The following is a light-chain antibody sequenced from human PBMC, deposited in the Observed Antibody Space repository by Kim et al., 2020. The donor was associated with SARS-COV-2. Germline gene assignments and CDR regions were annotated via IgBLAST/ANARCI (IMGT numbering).Light chain of an antibody. J-gene: IGLJ3*02. CDR1: PGAVTSRYY. CDR2: VTT. Sequence: PERTFTLSCGSRPGAVTSRYYPYWLQHKPCQAPRTLIYVTTNKHSWTPPRFSGSLLGGKVALTLSGAQPEDEADYYCLLFESGARVFGGGTQLTVL. V-gene: IGLV7-46*01. CDR3: LLFESGARV.